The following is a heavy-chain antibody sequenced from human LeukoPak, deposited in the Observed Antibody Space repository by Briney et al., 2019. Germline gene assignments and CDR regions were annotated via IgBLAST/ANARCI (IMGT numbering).Heavy chain of an antibody. Sequence: ASVTVSCKASGYTFTSYGISWVRQAAGQGLEWMGWISAYNGNTNYAQKLQGRVTMTTDTSTSTAYMELRSLRSDDTAVYYCARDDEYSSGWYGIDYWGQGTLVTVSS. CDR2: ISAYNGNT. V-gene: IGHV1-18*01. CDR1: GYTFTSYG. J-gene: IGHJ4*02. CDR3: ARDDEYSSGWYGIDY. D-gene: IGHD6-19*01.